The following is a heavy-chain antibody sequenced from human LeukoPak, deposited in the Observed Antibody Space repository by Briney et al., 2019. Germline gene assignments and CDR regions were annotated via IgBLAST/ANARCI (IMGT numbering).Heavy chain of an antibody. V-gene: IGHV4-59*08. CDR3: ARQSCSSCGISY. CDR2: IYYSGST. D-gene: IGHD6-13*01. CDR1: GGSISSYY. J-gene: IGHJ4*02. Sequence: ASETLSLTCTVSGGSISSYYWSWIRQPTGKGLEWIGYIYYSGSTNYNPSLKSRVTISVDTSKNQFSLKLSSVTAADTAVYYCARQSCSSCGISYWGQGTPVTVSS.